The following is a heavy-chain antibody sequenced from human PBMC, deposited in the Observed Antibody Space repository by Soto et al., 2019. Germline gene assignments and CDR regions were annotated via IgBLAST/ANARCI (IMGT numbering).Heavy chain of an antibody. Sequence: ASVKVSCKASGYSFTGYFLHWVRQAPGQELEWMGWMNPHNGASNSAQRFKGRVTMTRDTSINTAYMELSGLQSDDSALYYCAREPYSDGNWLDPWGRGTLVTVSS. CDR3: AREPYSDGNWLDP. CDR1: GYSFTGYF. D-gene: IGHD4-17*01. CDR2: MNPHNGAS. J-gene: IGHJ5*02. V-gene: IGHV1-2*02.